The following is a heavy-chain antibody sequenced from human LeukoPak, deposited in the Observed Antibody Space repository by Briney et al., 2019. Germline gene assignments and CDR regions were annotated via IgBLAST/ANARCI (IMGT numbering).Heavy chain of an antibody. CDR3: ARDRTHYYDSSGYYSRWEY. V-gene: IGHV1-2*02. J-gene: IGHJ4*02. Sequence: GASVKVSCKASGYTFTSYYMHWVRQAPGQGLEWMGWINPNSGGTNYAQKFQGRVTMTRDTSTSTVYMELSSLRSEDTAMYYCARDRTHYYDSSGYYSRWEYWGQGTLVTVSS. D-gene: IGHD3-22*01. CDR1: GYTFTSYY. CDR2: INPNSGGT.